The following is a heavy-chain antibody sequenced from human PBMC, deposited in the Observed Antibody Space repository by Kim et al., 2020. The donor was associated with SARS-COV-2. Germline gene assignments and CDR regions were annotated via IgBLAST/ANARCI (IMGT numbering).Heavy chain of an antibody. CDR3: ARNGLLYSCAY. CDR1: GFTFRSYW. D-gene: IGHD2-21*01. J-gene: IGHJ4*02. V-gene: IGHV3-7*01. CDR2: INEDGSER. Sequence: GGSLRLSCAASGFTFRSYWMTWVRQAPGKGPEWVANINEDGSERYYVDSVKGRFTISRDNAKNSLFLQMTNLRTDDTAPYYCARNGLLYSCAYCGQGTLV.